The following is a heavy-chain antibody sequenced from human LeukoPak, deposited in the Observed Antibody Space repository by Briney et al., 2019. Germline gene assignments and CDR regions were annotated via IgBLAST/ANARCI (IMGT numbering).Heavy chain of an antibody. V-gene: IGHV1-2*02. CDR3: VRSYHQSQRVY. CDR2: INPNSGDT. Sequence: ASLKVSCKAPGYTFTGYYMHWVRQAPGQELEWMGWINPNSGDTHYAQKFQGRVTMTRDTSVSTAYMDLSRLISDDTAVYYCVRSYHQSQRVYWGQGPRVTVSS. J-gene: IGHJ4*02. D-gene: IGHD2-2*01. CDR1: GYTFTGYY.